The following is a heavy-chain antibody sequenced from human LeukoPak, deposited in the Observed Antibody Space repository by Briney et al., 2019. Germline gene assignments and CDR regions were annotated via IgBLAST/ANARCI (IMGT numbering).Heavy chain of an antibody. J-gene: IGHJ4*02. V-gene: IGHV1-69*05. CDR2: IIPIFGTA. CDR3: ARHYPLGVYYFDY. Sequence: GSSVKVSCEASGCTFSSYAISWVRQAPGQGLEWMGGIIPIFGTANYAQKFQGRVTITTDESTSTAYMELSSLRSEDPAVYYCARHYPLGVYYFDYWGQGTLVTVSS. CDR1: GCTFSSYA. D-gene: IGHD1-26*01.